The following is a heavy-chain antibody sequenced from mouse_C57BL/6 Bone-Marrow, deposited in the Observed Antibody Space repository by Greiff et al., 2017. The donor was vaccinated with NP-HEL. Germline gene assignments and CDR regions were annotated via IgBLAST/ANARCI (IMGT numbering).Heavy chain of an antibody. J-gene: IGHJ3*01. CDR2: IDPNSGGT. Sequence: QVQLKQPGAELVKPGASVKLSCKASGYTFTSYWMHWVKQRPGRGLEWIGRIDPNSGGTKYNEKFKSKATLTVDKPSSTAYMQLSSLTSEDPAVYYCARDDGYYVFAYWGQGTLVTVSA. V-gene: IGHV1-72*01. D-gene: IGHD2-3*01. CDR3: ARDDGYYVFAY. CDR1: GYTFTSYW.